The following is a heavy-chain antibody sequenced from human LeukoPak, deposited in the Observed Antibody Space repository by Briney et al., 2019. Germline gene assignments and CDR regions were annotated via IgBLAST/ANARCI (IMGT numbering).Heavy chain of an antibody. Sequence: ASVKVSCKASGGTFSSYAISWVRQAPGQGLEWMGGIIPIFGTANYAQKFQGRVTITADESTSTAYMELSSLRSEDTAVYYCARPPYYDFWNGYYPDYWGQGTLVTVSS. V-gene: IGHV1-69*01. CDR2: IIPIFGTA. CDR1: GGTFSSYA. D-gene: IGHD3-3*01. J-gene: IGHJ4*02. CDR3: ARPPYYDFWNGYYPDY.